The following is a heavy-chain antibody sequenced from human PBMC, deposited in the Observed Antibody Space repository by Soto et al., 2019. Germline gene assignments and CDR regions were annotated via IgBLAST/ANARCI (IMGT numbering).Heavy chain of an antibody. J-gene: IGHJ4*02. V-gene: IGHV3-21*04. CDR1: AFRLSNNG. D-gene: IGHD4-4*01. CDR2: ISLEDAYT. Sequence: EVQLVESGGGLVQPGGSLRLSCTAPAFRLSNNGMNWVRQAPGKGLEWISFISLEDAYTYYADSVKGRFSISRDRAKNSLYLQMNSRRDEHTAIYFCARDWAILYHDSDSNTPHLASWGRGPLVTVSS. CDR3: ARDWAILYHDSDSNTPHLAS.